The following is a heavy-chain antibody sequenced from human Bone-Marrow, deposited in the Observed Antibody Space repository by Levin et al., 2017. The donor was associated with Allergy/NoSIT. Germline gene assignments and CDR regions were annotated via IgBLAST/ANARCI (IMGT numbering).Heavy chain of an antibody. V-gene: IGHV3-30*04. J-gene: IGHJ4*02. D-gene: IGHD6-13*01. Sequence: TGGSLRLSCATSGFSFNTYSLHWVRQAPGKGLEWLAVITYDGRNTYYADSVKGRFTISRDNSKDTMSLHMNSLRGEDTAVYYCARENRVSSYYYLDYWGQGTLVTVSS. CDR2: ITYDGRNT. CDR1: GFSFNTYS. CDR3: ARENRVSSYYYLDY.